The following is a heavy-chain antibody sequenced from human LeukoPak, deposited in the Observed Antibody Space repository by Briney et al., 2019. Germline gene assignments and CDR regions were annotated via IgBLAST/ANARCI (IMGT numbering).Heavy chain of an antibody. Sequence: ASVKVSCKASGYTFTGYYMHWVRQATGQGLEWMGWMDPNSGNTGYAQKFQGRVTMTRNTSIRTAYMELSSLRSEDTAVYYCARASTGGYCFDYWGQGTLVTVSS. CDR3: ARASTGGYCFDY. J-gene: IGHJ4*02. V-gene: IGHV1-8*02. CDR2: MDPNSGNT. CDR1: GYTFTGYY. D-gene: IGHD2-2*03.